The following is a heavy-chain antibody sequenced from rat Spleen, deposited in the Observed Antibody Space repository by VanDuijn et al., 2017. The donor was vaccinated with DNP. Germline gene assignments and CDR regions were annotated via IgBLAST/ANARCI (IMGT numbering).Heavy chain of an antibody. CDR1: DYSITSDY. Sequence: EMQLQESGPGLVKPSQSLSLTCSVTDYSITSDYWGWIRKFPGNKMEWIGHINYSGRISYNPSLTGRISITRDTSKNHFLLHLNSVTTEDTATYYCARWTRYFDYWGQGIMVTVSS. CDR3: ARWTRYFDY. D-gene: IGHD1-7*01. CDR2: INYSGRI. J-gene: IGHJ2*01. V-gene: IGHV3-1*01.